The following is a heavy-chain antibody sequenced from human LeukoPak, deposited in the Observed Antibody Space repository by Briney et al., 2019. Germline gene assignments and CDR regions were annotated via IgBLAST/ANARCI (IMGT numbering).Heavy chain of an antibody. Sequence: RGSLRLSCAASGFSFSSYGMHWVRQAPGKGLEWVAVISYDGSNKYYAGSVKGRFTNSRDNSKNTLYLQMNSLRAEDTAVYYCAKAVAAAVSSAMDAWGHGTTVIVS. V-gene: IGHV3-30*18. CDR3: AKAVAAAVSSAMDA. D-gene: IGHD6-13*01. CDR2: ISYDGSNK. J-gene: IGHJ6*02. CDR1: GFSFSSYG.